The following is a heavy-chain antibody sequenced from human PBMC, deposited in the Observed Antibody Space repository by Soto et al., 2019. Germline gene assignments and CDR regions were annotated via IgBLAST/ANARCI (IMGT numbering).Heavy chain of an antibody. J-gene: IGHJ5*02. CDR3: ARDNGGGYNNWFDP. Sequence: TLSLSCSVYGGSFSGYYWSWIRQPPGKGLEWIGEINHSGSTNYNPSLKSRVTISVDTSKKQFSLKLSSVTAADTAVYYCARDNGGGYNNWFDPWGQGTLVTVSS. D-gene: IGHD2-8*01. CDR1: GGSFSGYY. V-gene: IGHV4-34*01. CDR2: INHSGST.